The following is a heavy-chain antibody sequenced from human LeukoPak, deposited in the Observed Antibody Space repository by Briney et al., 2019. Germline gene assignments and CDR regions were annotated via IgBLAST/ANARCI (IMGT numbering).Heavy chain of an antibody. CDR1: GFTFSDYH. Sequence: GGSLRLSCAASGFTFSDYHMTWIRQAPGEGLEWLSYIDSSGDVIYYADSVKGRFTISRDNGKNSLYLQMNSLRVEDTAVYYCAKGTHSSSWHWFDPWGQGTLVTVSS. CDR3: AKGTHSSSWHWFDP. J-gene: IGHJ5*02. V-gene: IGHV3-11*01. D-gene: IGHD6-13*01. CDR2: IDSSGDVI.